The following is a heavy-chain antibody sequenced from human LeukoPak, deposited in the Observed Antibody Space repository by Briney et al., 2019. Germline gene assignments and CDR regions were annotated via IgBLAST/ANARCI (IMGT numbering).Heavy chain of an antibody. D-gene: IGHD5-24*01. J-gene: IGHJ1*01. V-gene: IGHV4-34*01. CDR2: INHSGST. Sequence: TSETLSLTCAVYGGSFSGYYWSWIRQPPGKGLEWLGEINHSGSTNYNPSLKSRVTISVDTSKNQFSLKLSSVTAADTAVYYCARGMGGWLQLGKYFQHWGQGTLVTVSS. CDR1: GGSFSGYY. CDR3: ARGMGGWLQLGKYFQH.